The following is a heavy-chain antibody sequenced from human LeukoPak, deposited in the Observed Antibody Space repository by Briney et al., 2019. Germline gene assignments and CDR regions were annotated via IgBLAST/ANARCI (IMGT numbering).Heavy chain of an antibody. J-gene: IGHJ4*02. CDR3: ARAVSSGWYDFDY. Sequence: GRSLRLSCAASGFTFSSYAMHWVRQAPGKGLEWVAVISYGGSNKYYADSVKGRFTISRDNSKNTLYLQMNSLRAEDTAVYYCARAVSSGWYDFDYWGQGTLVTASS. V-gene: IGHV3-30*04. CDR2: ISYGGSNK. CDR1: GFTFSSYA. D-gene: IGHD6-19*01.